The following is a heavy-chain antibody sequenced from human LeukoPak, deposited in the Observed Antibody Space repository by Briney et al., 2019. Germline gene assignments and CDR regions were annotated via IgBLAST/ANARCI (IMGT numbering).Heavy chain of an antibody. Sequence: SETLSLTCTVSGGSISSYYWTWIRQIPGKGLEWIGYIYYTGTTNYNPLFESRATISVDTSKNQFSLKLTSVTAADTAVYYCASGSVLWFGELLPLDYWGQGTLVTVSS. CDR1: GGSISSYY. V-gene: IGHV4-59*01. D-gene: IGHD3-10*01. CDR3: ASGSVLWFGELLPLDY. J-gene: IGHJ4*02. CDR2: IYYTGTT.